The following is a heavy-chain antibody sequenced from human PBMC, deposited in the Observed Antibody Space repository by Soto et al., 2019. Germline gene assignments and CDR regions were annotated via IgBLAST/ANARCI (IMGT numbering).Heavy chain of an antibody. V-gene: IGHV1-69*02. J-gene: IGHJ3*02. Sequence: SVKVSCKASGGTFSSYTISWVRQAPGQGLEWMGRIIPILGIANYAQKFQGRVTITADKSTSTAYMELSSLRSEDTALYYCARGSGGYSSGSDAFDIWGQGTMVTVSS. CDR1: GGTFSSYT. CDR3: ARGSGGYSSGSDAFDI. CDR2: IIPILGIA. D-gene: IGHD6-19*01.